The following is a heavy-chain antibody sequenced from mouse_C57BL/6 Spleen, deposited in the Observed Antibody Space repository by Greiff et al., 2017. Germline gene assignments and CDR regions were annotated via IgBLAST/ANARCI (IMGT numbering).Heavy chain of an antibody. V-gene: IGHV1-69*01. D-gene: IGHD2-1*01. J-gene: IGHJ2*01. CDR3: ARGRDYGNYDFDY. CDR1: GYTFTSYW. CDR2: IDPSDSYT. Sequence: QVQLQQPGAELVMPGASVKLSCKASGYTFTSYWMHWVKQRPGQGLEWIGEIDPSDSYTNYNQKFKGKSTLTVDKSSSTAYMQLSSLTSEDSAVYYCARGRDYGNYDFDYWGQGTTLTVSS.